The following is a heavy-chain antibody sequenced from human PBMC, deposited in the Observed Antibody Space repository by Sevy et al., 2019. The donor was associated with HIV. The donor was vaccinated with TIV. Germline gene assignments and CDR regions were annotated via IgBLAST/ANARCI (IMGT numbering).Heavy chain of an antibody. Sequence: SEILSLTCTVSGDSISSYYWSWIRQPPGKGLEWIGYIFYKGITNYNPSLKSRVTISVDTSKNQFSLKLSSVTTSDTDVYYCTRSIAAPRGMDVWGQGTTVTVSS. D-gene: IGHD6-6*01. V-gene: IGHV4-59*01. CDR2: IFYKGIT. CDR3: TRSIAAPRGMDV. J-gene: IGHJ6*02. CDR1: GDSISSYY.